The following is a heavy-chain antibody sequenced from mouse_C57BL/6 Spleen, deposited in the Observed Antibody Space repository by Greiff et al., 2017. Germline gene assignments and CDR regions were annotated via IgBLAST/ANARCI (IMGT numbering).Heavy chain of an antibody. CDR1: GYSFTDYN. CDR2: INPNDGTT. CDR3: ARWRKSAQATYAMDY. J-gene: IGHJ4*01. V-gene: IGHV1-39*01. D-gene: IGHD3-2*02. Sequence: EVQLQQPGPELVKPGASVKISCKASGYSFTDYNMNWVKQSTGKSLEWIGVINPNDGTTSYNQKFKGKATLTVDQSSSTAYMQLTSLTSEDSAVXYWARWRKSAQATYAMDYWGQGTSVTVSS.